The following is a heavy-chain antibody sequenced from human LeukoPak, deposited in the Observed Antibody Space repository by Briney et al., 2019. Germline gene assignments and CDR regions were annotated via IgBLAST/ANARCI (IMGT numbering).Heavy chain of an antibody. CDR1: GYTFTSYY. CDR3: ARARVRWQLSEPFDV. J-gene: IGHJ3*01. Sequence: ASVKVSCKASGYTFTSYYMHWVRQAPGQGPEWMGWINPRNPGTNYAQAFLGRVTMTRDTSINTVYMELTRLTSDDTAVYYCARARVRWQLSEPFDVWGQGTMVIVSS. CDR2: INPRNPGT. V-gene: IGHV1-2*02. D-gene: IGHD4-23*01.